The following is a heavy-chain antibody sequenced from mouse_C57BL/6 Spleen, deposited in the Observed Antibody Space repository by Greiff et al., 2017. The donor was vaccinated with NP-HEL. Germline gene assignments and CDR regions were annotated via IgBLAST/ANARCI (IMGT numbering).Heavy chain of an antibody. CDR3: ALGRGDY. Sequence: QVQLQQPGAELVRPGTSVKLSCKASGYTFTSYWMHWVKQRPGQGLEWIGVIDPSDSYTNYNQKFKGKATLTVDTSSSTAYMQLSSLTSEDSAVYYCALGRGDYWGQGTTLTVSS. V-gene: IGHV1-59*01. CDR2: IDPSDSYT. D-gene: IGHD1-1*01. CDR1: GYTFTSYW. J-gene: IGHJ2*01.